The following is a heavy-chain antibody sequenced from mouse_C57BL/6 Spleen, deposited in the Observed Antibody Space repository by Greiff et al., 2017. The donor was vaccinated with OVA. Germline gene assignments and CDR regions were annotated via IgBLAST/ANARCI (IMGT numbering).Heavy chain of an antibody. J-gene: IGHJ3*01. Sequence: EVQLQESGPELVKPGASVKMSCKASGYTFTDYNMHWVKQSHGKSLEWIGYINPNNGGTSYNQKFKGKATLTVNKSSSTAYMELRSLTSEDSAVYYCAREGDYDEAWFAYWGQGTLVTVSA. CDR2: INPNNGGT. V-gene: IGHV1-22*01. D-gene: IGHD2-4*01. CDR1: GYTFTDYN. CDR3: AREGDYDEAWFAY.